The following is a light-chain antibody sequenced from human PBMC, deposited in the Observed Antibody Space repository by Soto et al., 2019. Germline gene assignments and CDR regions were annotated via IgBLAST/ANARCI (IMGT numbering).Light chain of an antibody. J-gene: IGKJ2*01. CDR3: QQYGSSPMYT. Sequence: EIVLTQSPGTLSLSPGERATLSCSASQSVSSSYLAWYQQKPGQAPRLLIYGASSRATGIPDRFSGSGSGTDFTLTISRLEPEDFAVYYCQQYGSSPMYTFGQGTKLEL. CDR1: QSVSSSY. V-gene: IGKV3-20*01. CDR2: GAS.